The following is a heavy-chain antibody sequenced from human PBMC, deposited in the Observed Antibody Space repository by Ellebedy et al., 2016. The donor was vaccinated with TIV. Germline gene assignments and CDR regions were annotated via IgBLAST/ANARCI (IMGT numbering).Heavy chain of an antibody. D-gene: IGHD3-10*01. CDR3: AKGRGGGSDASAPRYYFDS. Sequence: GESLKISCAASGHTFSSYAMSWVRQAPGKGLEWVSTISHTGTRTYYTNSVEGRFIISRDISKRALYLQMNSLRAEDTAVYYCAKGRGGGSDASAPRYYFDSWGLGTLVTVSS. CDR2: ISHTGTRT. V-gene: IGHV3-23*01. CDR1: GHTFSSYA. J-gene: IGHJ4*02.